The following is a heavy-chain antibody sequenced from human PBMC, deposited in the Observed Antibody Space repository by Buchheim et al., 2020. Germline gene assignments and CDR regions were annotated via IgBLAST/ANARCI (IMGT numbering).Heavy chain of an antibody. V-gene: IGHV4-59*01. CDR1: GGSISSYY. J-gene: IGHJ5*02. Sequence: QVQLQESGPGLVKPSATLSLTCTVSGGSISSYYWSWIRQPPGKGLEWIGYIYYSGSTNYNPSLKSRVTISVDTSKNQFSLKLSSVTAADTAVYYCARDRRIAGFDPWGQGTL. CDR3: ARDRRIAGFDP. CDR2: IYYSGST. D-gene: IGHD6-13*01.